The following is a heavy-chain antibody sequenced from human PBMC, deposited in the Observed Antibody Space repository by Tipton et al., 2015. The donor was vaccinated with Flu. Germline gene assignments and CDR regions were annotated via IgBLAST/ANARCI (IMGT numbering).Heavy chain of an antibody. V-gene: IGHV5-51*01. D-gene: IGHD2/OR15-2a*01. CDR1: GYSFTTYW. CDR2: IYPDDSDI. CDR3: ALTYDAFDI. J-gene: IGHJ3*02. Sequence: QLVQSGAEVKKPGESLKISCKGSGYSFTTYWIGWVRQMPGKGLEWMGIIYPDDSDITYSPSFQGQVTISADKSISTTYLQWSSLKASDTAMYFCALTYDAFDIWGQGTMVTVSS.